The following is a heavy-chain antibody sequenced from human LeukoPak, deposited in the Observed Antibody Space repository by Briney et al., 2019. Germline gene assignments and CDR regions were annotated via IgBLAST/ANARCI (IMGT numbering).Heavy chain of an antibody. D-gene: IGHD3-22*01. V-gene: IGHV3-66*01. CDR1: GFTVSSNY. J-gene: IGHJ4*02. CDR3: ARDLRFYYDSSGYNY. Sequence: GGSLRLSCAASGFTVSSNYMSWVRQAPGKGLEWVSVIYSGGSTYYADSVKGRFTISRDNSKNTLYLQMNSLRAEDTAVYYCARDLRFYYDSSGYNYWGQGTLVTVS. CDR2: IYSGGST.